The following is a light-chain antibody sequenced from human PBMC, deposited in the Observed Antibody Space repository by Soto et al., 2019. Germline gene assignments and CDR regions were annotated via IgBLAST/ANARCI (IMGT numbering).Light chain of an antibody. CDR1: QSIRSW. CDR3: QQANSYSRT. J-gene: IGKJ1*01. CDR2: AAS. Sequence: IKMTQSPSNLSASALDRXSMTRRASQSIRSWLAWYQHKPGKAPKLLIYAASSLQSGVPSRFSGSGSGTDFTLTISSPQPEDFATYYCQQANSYSRTFGQGTKVDIK. V-gene: IGKV1-5*01.